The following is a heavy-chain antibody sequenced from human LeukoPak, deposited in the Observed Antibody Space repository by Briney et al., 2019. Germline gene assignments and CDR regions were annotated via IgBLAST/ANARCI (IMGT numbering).Heavy chain of an antibody. CDR3: AREASSSKYLD. CDR2: INPNSGGT. Sequence: GESLKISCKGSGYTFTGYYMHWVRQAPGQGLEWMGWINPNSGGTNYAQKFQGRVTMTRDTSISTAYMELSRLRSDDTAVYYCAREASSSKYLDWGQGTLVTVSS. J-gene: IGHJ4*02. CDR1: GYTFTGYY. V-gene: IGHV1-2*02. D-gene: IGHD6-6*01.